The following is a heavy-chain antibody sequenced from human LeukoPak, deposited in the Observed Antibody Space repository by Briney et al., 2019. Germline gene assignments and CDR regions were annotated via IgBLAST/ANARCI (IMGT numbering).Heavy chain of an antibody. CDR3: ARGFRNGPFDC. CDR1: GFTFDDYG. Sequence: GGSLRLSCEASGFTFDDYGMSWVRQLPGKGLEWVSGINRNGDSTDYAGSVKGRFTVSRDNAKNSHFLQMNSLRVEDTALYYCARGFRNGPFDCWGQGTLVTVSS. CDR2: INRNGDST. D-gene: IGHD2-8*01. J-gene: IGHJ4*02. V-gene: IGHV3-20*04.